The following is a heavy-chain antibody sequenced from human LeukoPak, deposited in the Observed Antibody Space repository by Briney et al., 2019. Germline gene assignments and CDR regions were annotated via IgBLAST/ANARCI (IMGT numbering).Heavy chain of an antibody. J-gene: IGHJ6*02. CDR1: GGSISSSNW. D-gene: IGHD6-19*01. CDR2: IYHSGST. V-gene: IGHV4-4*02. Sequence: SGTLSLTCAVSGGSISSSNWWNWVRQPPGKGLEWIGEIYHSGSTNYNPSLKSRVTISVDRSKNQFSLKLSSVTAADTAVYYCAAIHSGYSSGWYGYYYGMDVWGQGTTVTVSS. CDR3: AAIHSGYSSGWYGYYYGMDV.